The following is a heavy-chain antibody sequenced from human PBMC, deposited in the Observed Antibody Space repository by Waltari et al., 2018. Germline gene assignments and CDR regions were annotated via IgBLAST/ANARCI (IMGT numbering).Heavy chain of an antibody. CDR1: SSGGYY. CDR2: IYYSGST. D-gene: IGHD2-15*01. Sequence: SSGGYYWSWIRQHPGKGLEWIGYIYYSGSTYYNPSLKSLVTISVDTSKNQFSLKLSSVTAADTAVYYCARWYHPGGMDVWGQGTTVTVSS. CDR3: ARWYHPGGMDV. J-gene: IGHJ6*02. V-gene: IGHV4-31*01.